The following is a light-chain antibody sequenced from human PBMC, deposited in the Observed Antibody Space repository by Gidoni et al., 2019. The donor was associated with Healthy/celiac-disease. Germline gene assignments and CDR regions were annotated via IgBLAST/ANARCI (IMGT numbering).Light chain of an antibody. CDR3: QQYYSYPRT. CDR1: QGISSY. V-gene: IGKV1-8*01. CDR2: AAS. Sequence: AIRMTQSPSSFSASPGARVTITCRPSQGISSYLAWYQQKPGKAPKLLIYAASTLQSGVPARFSGSGSGTDFTLTISCLQSEDFATYYCQQYYSYPRTFGQGTKVEIK. J-gene: IGKJ1*01.